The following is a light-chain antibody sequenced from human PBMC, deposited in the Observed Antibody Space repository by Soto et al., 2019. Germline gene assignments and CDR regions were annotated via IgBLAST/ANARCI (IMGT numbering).Light chain of an antibody. CDR3: QQYNNWPLT. V-gene: IGKV3-15*01. J-gene: IGKJ4*01. Sequence: IVMTQSPASLSVSPGERATLSCRASQSFSSNLAWHQQKPGRAPRLLIYAASTRATVIPARFSGSGSGTEFTLPISSLQSEDFAVYYCQQYNNWPLTFGGGTKVEIK. CDR2: AAS. CDR1: QSFSSN.